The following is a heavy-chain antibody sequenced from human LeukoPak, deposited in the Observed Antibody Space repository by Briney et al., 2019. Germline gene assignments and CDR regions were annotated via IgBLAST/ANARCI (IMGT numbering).Heavy chain of an antibody. V-gene: IGHV1-8*01. CDR3: ARRLAWGLDDAFDI. J-gene: IGHJ3*02. CDR2: MNPNSGNT. CDR1: GYSFTSHD. D-gene: IGHD3/OR15-3a*01. Sequence: ASVKVSCKASGYSFTSHDINWVRQAPGQGLEWMGWMNPNSGNTGYAQNFQGRVTLTRDTSRSTAYMELSSLRSEDTAVYYCARRLAWGLDDAFDIWGQGTLITVSP.